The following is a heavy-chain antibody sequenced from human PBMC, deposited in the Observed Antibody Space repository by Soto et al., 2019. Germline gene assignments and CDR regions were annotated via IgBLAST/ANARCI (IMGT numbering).Heavy chain of an antibody. Sequence: SEALSLTCTVSGGSISSYYWSWIRQPPGKGLEWIGYIYYSGSTNYNPSLKSRVTISVDTSKNQFSLKLSSVTAADTAVYYCARANASGIAAAGTRLIWFDPWGQGTLVTVSS. J-gene: IGHJ5*02. CDR2: IYYSGST. D-gene: IGHD6-13*01. CDR1: GGSISSYY. V-gene: IGHV4-59*01. CDR3: ARANASGIAAAGTRLIWFDP.